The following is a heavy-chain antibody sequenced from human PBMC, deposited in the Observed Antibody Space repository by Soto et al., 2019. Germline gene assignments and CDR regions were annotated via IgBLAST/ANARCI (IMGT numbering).Heavy chain of an antibody. D-gene: IGHD6-19*01. V-gene: IGHV3-72*01. CDR1: GFTFSDHY. CDR2: IKNKANSYTT. CDR3: TRVGLDSSRSSAY. J-gene: IGHJ4*02. Sequence: EVQLVESGGGLVQPEGSLRLSCAASGFTFSDHYMDWVRQAPGKGLEWVGRIKNKANSYTTEYAAPVKGRFIISRDDSKNSVFLQRTRLKTDDPALYYCTRVGLDSSRSSAYWGKGILFTVPS.